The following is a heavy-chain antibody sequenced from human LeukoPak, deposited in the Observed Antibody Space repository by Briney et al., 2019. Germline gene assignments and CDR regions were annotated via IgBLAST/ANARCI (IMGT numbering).Heavy chain of an antibody. CDR1: GFTFSSYS. CDR3: ARLLSSYYDSSGYTL. J-gene: IGHJ4*02. Sequence: GGSLRLSCAASGFTFSSYSMNWVRQAPGKGLEWVSSISSSSSYIYYADSVKGRFTISRDNAKNSLYLQMNSLRAEDTAVYYCARLLSSYYDSSGYTLWGQGTLVTVSS. D-gene: IGHD3-22*01. CDR2: ISSSSSYI. V-gene: IGHV3-21*01.